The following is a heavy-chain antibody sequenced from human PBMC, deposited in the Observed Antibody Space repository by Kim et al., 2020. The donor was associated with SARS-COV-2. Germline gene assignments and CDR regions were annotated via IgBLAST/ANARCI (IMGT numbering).Heavy chain of an antibody. J-gene: IGHJ4*02. CDR3: ARDRTGFDY. Sequence: GGSLRLSCEASGFNFSSYGIHWVRQAPGKGLEWVAVIWYDGSNKYYADSVKGRFTISRDNSKNTLYLQMNSLRAEDTAVYYCARDRTGFDYWGQGTLVTVSS. CDR2: IWYDGSNK. CDR1: GFNFSSYG. V-gene: IGHV3-33*08. D-gene: IGHD1-1*01.